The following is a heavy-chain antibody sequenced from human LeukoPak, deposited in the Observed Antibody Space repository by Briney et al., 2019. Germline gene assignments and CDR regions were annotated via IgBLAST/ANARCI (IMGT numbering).Heavy chain of an antibody. J-gene: IGHJ4*02. Sequence: SETLSLTCTVSGGSISSYYWGWIRQPPGKGLEWIGSIYYSGSTYYNPSLKSRVTISVDTSKNQFSLKLSSVTAADTAVYYCARGGRIAARPWYYWGQGTLVTVSS. V-gene: IGHV4-39*07. CDR2: IYYSGST. D-gene: IGHD6-6*01. CDR1: GGSISSYY. CDR3: ARGGRIAARPWYY.